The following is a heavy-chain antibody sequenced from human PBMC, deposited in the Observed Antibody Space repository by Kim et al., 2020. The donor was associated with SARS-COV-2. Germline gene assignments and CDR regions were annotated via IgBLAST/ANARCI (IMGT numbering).Heavy chain of an antibody. CDR2: T. J-gene: IGHJ5*02. Sequence: TNYNPSLKRRVTISVDTSKNQFSLKLSSVTAADTAVYYCAREPIPTWFDPWGQGTLVTVSS. D-gene: IGHD2-2*02. V-gene: IGHV4-59*01. CDR3: AREPIPTWFDP.